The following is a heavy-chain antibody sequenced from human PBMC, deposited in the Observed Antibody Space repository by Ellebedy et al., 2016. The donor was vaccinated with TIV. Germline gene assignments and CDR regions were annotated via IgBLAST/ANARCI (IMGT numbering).Heavy chain of an antibody. V-gene: IGHV3-53*01. J-gene: IGHJ2*01. CDR2: IYSGGST. D-gene: IGHD6-19*01. CDR3: ARGDSSGHGYFDL. Sequence: GESLKISCAASGFTVSSNYMNWVRQAPGKGLGWVSVIYSGGSTYYADSVKGRFTISRDNSKNTLYLQMNSLRAEDTAVYYCARGDSSGHGYFDLWGRGTLVTVSS. CDR1: GFTVSSNY.